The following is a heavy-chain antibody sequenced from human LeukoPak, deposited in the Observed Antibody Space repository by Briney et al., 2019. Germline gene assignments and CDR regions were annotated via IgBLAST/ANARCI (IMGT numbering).Heavy chain of an antibody. CDR3: ARDAIAAGTTTGP. D-gene: IGHD6-13*01. CDR1: GYTFTCYY. Sequence: ASVKVSCKASGYTFTCYYMHWVRQAPGQGLEWMGRINPNSGGTNYAQKFQGRVTMTRDTSISTAYMELSRLRSDDTAVYYCARDAIAAGTTTGPWGQGTLVTVSS. V-gene: IGHV1-2*06. J-gene: IGHJ5*02. CDR2: INPNSGGT.